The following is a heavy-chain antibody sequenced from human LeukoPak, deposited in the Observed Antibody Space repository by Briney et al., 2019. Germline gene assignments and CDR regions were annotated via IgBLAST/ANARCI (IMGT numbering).Heavy chain of an antibody. CDR2: INPSGGST. V-gene: IGHV1-46*01. Sequence: EASVKVSCKASGYTFTSYYMHWVRQAPGQGLEWMGIINPSGGSTSYAQKFQGRVTMTRDTSTSTVYMELSSLRSEDTAVYYCARDRKMGMGSGWTGFFDYWGQGTLVTVSS. J-gene: IGHJ4*02. CDR3: ARDRKMGMGSGWTGFFDY. D-gene: IGHD6-19*01. CDR1: GYTFTSYY.